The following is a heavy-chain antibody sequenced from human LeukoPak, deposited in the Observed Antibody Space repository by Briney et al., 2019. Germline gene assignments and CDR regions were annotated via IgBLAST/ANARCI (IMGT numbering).Heavy chain of an antibody. CDR3: ARAYYYGDKWEFDY. J-gene: IGHJ4*02. CDR2: IYHSGST. V-gene: IGHV4-30-2*01. Sequence: PSETLSLTCAVSGGSISSGGYSWSWIRQPPGKGLEWVGYIYHSGSTYYNPSLKSRVTISVDRSKNQFSLKLSSVTAADTAVYYCARAYYYGDKWEFDYWGQGTLVTVSS. D-gene: IGHD4-17*01. CDR1: GGSISSGGYS.